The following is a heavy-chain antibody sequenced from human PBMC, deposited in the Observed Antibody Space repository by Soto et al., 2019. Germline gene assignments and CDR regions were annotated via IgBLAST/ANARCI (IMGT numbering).Heavy chain of an antibody. J-gene: IGHJ6*02. CDR1: GYTFTSYG. D-gene: IGHD3-16*01. CDR3: ARLPPGGYYYYGMDV. V-gene: IGHV1-18*01. CDR2: ISAYNGNT. Sequence: QVQLVQSGAEVKKPGASVKVSCKASGYTFTSYGISWVRQAPGQGLEWMGWISAYNGNTNYAQKLQGRVTMTTDTHXXTAYMELRSLRSDDTAVYYCARLPPGGYYYYGMDVWGQGTTVTVSS.